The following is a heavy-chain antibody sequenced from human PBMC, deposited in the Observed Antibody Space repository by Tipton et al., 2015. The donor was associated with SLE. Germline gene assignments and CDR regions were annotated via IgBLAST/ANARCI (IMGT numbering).Heavy chain of an antibody. D-gene: IGHD7-27*01. V-gene: IGHV4-59*08. CDR1: GDSIGRYF. J-gene: IGHJ3*02. CDR2: IHYSGFT. Sequence: TLSLTCTVSGDSIGRYFWSWIRQPPGKGLEWIGYIHYSGFTNYNPSLKSRVTISVDTSKNQFSLKLSSVTAADTAVYYCARAELGSDAFDIWGQGTMVTVSS. CDR3: ARAELGSDAFDI.